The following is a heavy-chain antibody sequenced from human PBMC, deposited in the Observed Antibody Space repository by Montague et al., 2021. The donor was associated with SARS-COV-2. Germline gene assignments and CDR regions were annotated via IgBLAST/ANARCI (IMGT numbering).Heavy chain of an antibody. CDR1: GGSITRNYY. J-gene: IGHJ3*02. CDR2: IYYSGTT. CDR3: ARPLVRGVPKAFDI. Sequence: SETLSLTCTVSGGSITRNYYWGWIRQPPGKGLERVGNIYYSGTTFINPSLESRVTISVDASKNQFSLNLTSVTAADTAVYYCARPLVRGVPKAFDIWGQGALVIGSS. V-gene: IGHV4-39*01. D-gene: IGHD3-10*01.